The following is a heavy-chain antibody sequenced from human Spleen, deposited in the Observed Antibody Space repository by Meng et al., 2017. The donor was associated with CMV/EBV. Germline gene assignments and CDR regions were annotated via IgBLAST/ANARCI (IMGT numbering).Heavy chain of an antibody. D-gene: IGHD2-2*01. CDR2: IKQDGSEK. V-gene: IGHV3-7*01. Sequence: GGSLRLSCAASGFTFSSYWMSWLRQALGKGLEWVANIKQDGSEKYYVDSVKGRFTISRDNAKNTLYLQMNSLRAEDTAVYYCARGRIVVPAAISYWGQGTPVTVSS. J-gene: IGHJ4*02. CDR1: GFTFSSYW. CDR3: ARGRIVVPAAISY.